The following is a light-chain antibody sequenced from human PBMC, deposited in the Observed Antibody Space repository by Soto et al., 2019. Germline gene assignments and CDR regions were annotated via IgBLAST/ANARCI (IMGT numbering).Light chain of an antibody. J-gene: IGKJ4*01. CDR1: QSVSSSY. CDR3: QQYGVT. V-gene: IGKV3-20*01. CDR2: GAS. Sequence: EIVLTQSPGTLSLSPGERATLSCRASQSVSSSYLAWYQQKPGQAPRLLIYGASSRATGIPDRFSGSGSGTDFTLTISRLEPEDFAVYYCQQYGVTFXGGTKV.